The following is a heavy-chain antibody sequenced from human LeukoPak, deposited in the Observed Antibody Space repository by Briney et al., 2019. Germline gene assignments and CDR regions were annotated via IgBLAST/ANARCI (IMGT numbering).Heavy chain of an antibody. CDR3: ARDPPLGSCSTISCPHLDY. Sequence: GGSLRLSCAASGFTFSRYSMNWVRQAPGKGLEWVSSISSSSSFIYYADSVKGRFTISRDNAKNSLYLQTNSLRAEDTAVYYCARDPPLGSCSTISCPHLDYWGQGTLVTVSS. CDR2: ISSSSSFI. J-gene: IGHJ4*02. V-gene: IGHV3-21*01. D-gene: IGHD2-2*01. CDR1: GFTFSRYS.